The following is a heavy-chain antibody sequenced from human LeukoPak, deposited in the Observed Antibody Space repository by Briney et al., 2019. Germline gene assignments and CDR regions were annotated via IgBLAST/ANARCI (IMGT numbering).Heavy chain of an antibody. V-gene: IGHV3-48*03. J-gene: IGHJ3*02. CDR1: GFTFSSYE. D-gene: IGHD2-15*01. Sequence: PGGSLRLSCAASGFTFSSYEMNWVRQAPGKGLECVSYISSSGSTIYYADSVKGRFTISRDNAKNSLYLQMNSLRAEDTAVYYCARDCGGGSCYGPYDAFDIWGQGTMVTVSS. CDR3: ARDCGGGSCYGPYDAFDI. CDR2: ISSSGSTI.